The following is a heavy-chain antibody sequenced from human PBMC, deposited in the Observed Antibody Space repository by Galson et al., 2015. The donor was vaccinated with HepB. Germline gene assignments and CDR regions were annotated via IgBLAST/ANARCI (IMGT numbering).Heavy chain of an antibody. J-gene: IGHJ4*02. CDR1: GFTFSGSA. V-gene: IGHV3-73*01. CDR3: TRLSGEAVAVDY. Sequence: SLRLSCAASGFTFSGSAMHWVRQASGKGLEWVGRIRSKANSYATAYAASVKGRFTISRDDSKNTAYLQMNSLKTEDTAVYYCTRLSGEAVAVDYWGQGTLVTVSS. CDR2: IRSKANSYAT. D-gene: IGHD6-19*01.